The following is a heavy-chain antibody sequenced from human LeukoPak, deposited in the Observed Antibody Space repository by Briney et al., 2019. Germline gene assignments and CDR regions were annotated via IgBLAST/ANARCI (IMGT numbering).Heavy chain of an antibody. CDR2: ISAYNGNT. V-gene: IGHV1-18*01. CDR3: ARETSGYSYGYGHY. D-gene: IGHD5-18*01. J-gene: IGHJ4*02. Sequence: ASVKVSCKASGYTFTSYGNSWVRQAPGQGLEWMGWISAYNGNTNYAQKLQGRVTMTTDTSTSTAYMELRSLRSDDTAVYYCARETSGYSYGYGHYWGQGTLVTVSS. CDR1: GYTFTSYG.